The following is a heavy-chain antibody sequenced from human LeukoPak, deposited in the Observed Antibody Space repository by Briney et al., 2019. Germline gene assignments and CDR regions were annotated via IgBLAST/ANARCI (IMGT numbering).Heavy chain of an antibody. Sequence: GGSLRLSCAASGFTFSSYSMTWVRQAPGKGLEWVSYISSSGSTIYYADSVKGRFTISRDNAKNSLYLQMNSLRAEDTAVYYCARGYSSSPNWFDPWGQGTLVTVSS. CDR2: ISSSGSTI. D-gene: IGHD6-13*01. V-gene: IGHV3-48*04. J-gene: IGHJ5*02. CDR3: ARGYSSSPNWFDP. CDR1: GFTFSSYS.